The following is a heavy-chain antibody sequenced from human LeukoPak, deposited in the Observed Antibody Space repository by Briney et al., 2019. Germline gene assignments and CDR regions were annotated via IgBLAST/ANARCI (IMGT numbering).Heavy chain of an antibody. J-gene: IGHJ4*02. CDR2: IYPGDSDS. D-gene: IGHD5-18*01. CDR1: GYSFTNYW. V-gene: IGHV5-51*01. CDR3: ASFVDTAVAPGFDF. Sequence: GESLKISCKGSGYSFTNYWIAWVRQMPGKGLEWMGIIYPGDSDSSYSPSFQGQVTISVDKSISTAYLQWSSLKASDTAMYYCASFVDTAVAPGFDFWGQGILVTDSS.